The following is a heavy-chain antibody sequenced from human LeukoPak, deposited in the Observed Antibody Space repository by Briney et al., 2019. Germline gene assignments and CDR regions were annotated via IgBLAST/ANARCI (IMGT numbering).Heavy chain of an antibody. CDR1: GFTFSSYA. Sequence: GGSLRLSCAASGFTFSSYAMPWVRQAPGKGLEYVSAISSNGGSTYYANSVKGRFTISRDNSKNTLYLQMGSLRAEDMAVYYCARGPTVTTPDYWGQGTLVTVSS. CDR2: ISSNGGST. V-gene: IGHV3-64*01. CDR3: ARGPTVTTPDY. J-gene: IGHJ4*02. D-gene: IGHD4-17*01.